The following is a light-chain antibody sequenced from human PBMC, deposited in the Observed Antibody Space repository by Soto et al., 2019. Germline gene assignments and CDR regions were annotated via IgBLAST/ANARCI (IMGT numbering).Light chain of an antibody. V-gene: IGLV2-14*03. CDR3: TSYTSRCTYL. J-gene: IGLJ1*01. CDR2: NVS. Sequence: QSVLTQPASVSGSPGQSITISCTGTSSDVGAYNFVSWYRQHPGKAPKLIIYNVSDRPSGVSNRFSGSKSANTASLTISGLQAEDEAYYYCTSYTSRCTYLFGTGTEVTV. CDR1: SSDVGAYNF.